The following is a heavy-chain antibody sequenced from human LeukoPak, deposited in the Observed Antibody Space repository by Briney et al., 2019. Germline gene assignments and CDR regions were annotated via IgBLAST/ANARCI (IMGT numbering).Heavy chain of an antibody. CDR1: GFTFSSYS. D-gene: IGHD3-3*01. CDR2: ISSSSSYI. V-gene: IGHV3-21*04. J-gene: IGHJ4*02. CDR3: AKGQYSAGATIFGVVSTPLDY. Sequence: GGSLRLSCAASGFTFSSYSMNWVRQAPGKGLEWVSSISSSSSYIYYADSVKGRFTISRDNSKNTLYLQMNSLRAEDTAVYYCAKGQYSAGATIFGVVSTPLDYWGQGTLVTVSS.